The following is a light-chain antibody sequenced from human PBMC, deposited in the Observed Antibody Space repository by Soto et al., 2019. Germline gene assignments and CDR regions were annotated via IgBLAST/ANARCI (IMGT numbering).Light chain of an antibody. Sequence: QSVLTQPPSASGAPGQRVTISCSGSNSNIGSTTVNWYQHVPGTAPKLLIYSSSQRPSGVPDRFSGSRSGNSASPAIIGIPSEDEADDDCAAWGSSANAVVFGGGTKVTVL. V-gene: IGLV1-44*01. CDR1: NSNIGSTT. J-gene: IGLJ2*01. CDR3: AAWGSSANAVV. CDR2: SSS.